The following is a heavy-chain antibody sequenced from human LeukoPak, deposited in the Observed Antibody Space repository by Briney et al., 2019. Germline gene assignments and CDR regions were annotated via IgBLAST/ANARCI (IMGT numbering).Heavy chain of an antibody. CDR3: ARARSYYDFWSGYGHFDY. CDR2: ISAYNGNT. CDR1: GGTFSSYA. V-gene: IGHV1-18*01. Sequence: ASVKVSCKASGGTFSSYAISWVRQAPGQGLEWMGWISAYNGNTNYAQKLQGRVTMTTDTSTSTAYMELRSLRSDDTAVYYCARARSYYDFWSGYGHFDYWGQGTLVTVSS. D-gene: IGHD3-3*01. J-gene: IGHJ4*02.